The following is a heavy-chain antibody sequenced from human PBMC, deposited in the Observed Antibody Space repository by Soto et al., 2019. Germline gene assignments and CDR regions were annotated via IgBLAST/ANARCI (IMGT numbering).Heavy chain of an antibody. V-gene: IGHV2-26*01. CDR2: ISAHDEK. CDR3: AWVLYYGMEV. J-gene: IGHJ6*02. CDR1: GYSLSHPRMG. Sequence: QVTLKESGPVLVKPTETLTLTCTVSGYSLSHPRMGVSWIRQPPGKALEWLALISAHDEKSYSTSLMTRLTISQDTSKSQVVLTMTNMDPVDTATYYCAWVLYYGMEVWGQGTTVTVSS.